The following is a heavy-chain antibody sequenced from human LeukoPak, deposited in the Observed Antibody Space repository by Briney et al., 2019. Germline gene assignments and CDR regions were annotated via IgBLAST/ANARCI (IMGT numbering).Heavy chain of an antibody. D-gene: IGHD2-8*02. V-gene: IGHV3-33*01. Sequence: GGSLRLSCAASGFTFSSFGMHWVRPAPGKGVEWVAVIWYDGSNKYYADSVKGRFTISRDNSQNTLYLQGNNLRAEDTAVYCCARGRWDTGGLHGLDVWGQGTTVTVSS. CDR3: ARGRWDTGGLHGLDV. J-gene: IGHJ6*02. CDR1: GFTFSSFG. CDR2: IWYDGSNK.